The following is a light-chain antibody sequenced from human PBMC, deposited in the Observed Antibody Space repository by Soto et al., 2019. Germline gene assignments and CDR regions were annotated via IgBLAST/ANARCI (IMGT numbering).Light chain of an antibody. V-gene: IGKV3-15*01. CDR3: QQYNNGPPWT. CDR1: QSVSSN. J-gene: IGKJ1*01. CDR2: GAS. Sequence: EIVMTQSPATLSVSPGERATLSCRASQSVSSNLAWYQQKPGQAPRLLIYGASTRATGIPARFSGSGSGTEFTLTISCLQSEDFVVYYCQQYNNGPPWTFGQGTKVDIK.